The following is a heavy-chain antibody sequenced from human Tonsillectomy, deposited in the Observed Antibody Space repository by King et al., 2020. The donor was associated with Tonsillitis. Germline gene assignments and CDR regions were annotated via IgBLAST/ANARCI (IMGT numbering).Heavy chain of an antibody. J-gene: IGHJ4*02. CDR3: GGMVYTGDY. V-gene: IGHV3-30*02. D-gene: IGHD2-8*01. Sequence: VQLVESGGGVVQPGGSLRLSCVASGFTFSRYGMHWVRQAPGKGLEWLAIIRDDENNKHYADSVKGRFTISRDNSKNTLYLQMNSLRAEDTAVYYCGGMVYTGDYWGQGTLVTVSS. CDR1: GFTFSRYG. CDR2: IRDDENNK.